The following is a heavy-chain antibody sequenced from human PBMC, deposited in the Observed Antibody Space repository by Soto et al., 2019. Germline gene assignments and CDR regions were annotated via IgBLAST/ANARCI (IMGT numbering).Heavy chain of an antibody. J-gene: IGHJ4*02. CDR2: IYTDGSRA. Sequence: EVQLVESGGGLVQPGGSLRLSCEAFGFSFSSHWMHWVRQAPGKGLVWVSRIYTDGSRADYADSVKGRFTISRDNAKNTAYLQLNGLGAEDTAVYYCARGARNYYYFDYWGQGTLVTVSS. D-gene: IGHD1-7*01. CDR3: ARGARNYYYFDY. CDR1: GFSFSSHW. V-gene: IGHV3-74*01.